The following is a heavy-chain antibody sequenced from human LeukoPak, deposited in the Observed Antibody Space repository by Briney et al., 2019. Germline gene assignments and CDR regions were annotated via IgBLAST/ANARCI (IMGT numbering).Heavy chain of an antibody. D-gene: IGHD6-6*01. J-gene: IGHJ6*03. Sequence: EASVKVSCKASGGTFSSYAISWVRHAPGQGLEWMGRIIPIFGTANYAQKFQGRVTITADESTSTAYMELSSLRSEDTAVYYCASGSSSSTHYYYYYMDVWGKGTTVTVSS. CDR1: GGTFSSYA. V-gene: IGHV1-69*13. CDR3: ASGSSSSTHYYYYYMDV. CDR2: IIPIFGTA.